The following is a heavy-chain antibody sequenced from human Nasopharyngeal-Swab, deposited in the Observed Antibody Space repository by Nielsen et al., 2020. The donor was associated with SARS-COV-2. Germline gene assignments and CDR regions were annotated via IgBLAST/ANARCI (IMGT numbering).Heavy chain of an antibody. V-gene: IGHV3-30-3*01. Sequence: GESLKISCAASGFIFSSYAMHWVRQAPGKGLEWVAVISYDESNKYYADSVKGRFTISRDNSKNTLYLQMNSLRAEETAVYYCARAGGGYSYADYWGQGTLVTVSS. CDR2: ISYDESNK. D-gene: IGHD5-18*01. J-gene: IGHJ4*02. CDR3: ARAGGGYSYADY. CDR1: GFIFSSYA.